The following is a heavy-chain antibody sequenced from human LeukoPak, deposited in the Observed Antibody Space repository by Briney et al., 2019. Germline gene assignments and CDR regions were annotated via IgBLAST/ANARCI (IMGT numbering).Heavy chain of an antibody. CDR2: ISGSGGST. CDR1: GFTFSSYA. V-gene: IGHV3-23*01. CDR3: ARDSGYDEYYFDY. D-gene: IGHD5-12*01. J-gene: IGHJ4*02. Sequence: GGSLRLSCAASGFTFSSYAMSWVRQAPGKGLEWVSAISGSGGSTYYADSVKGRFTISRDNSKNTLYLQMNSLRAEDTAVYYCARDSGYDEYYFDYWGQGTLVTVSS.